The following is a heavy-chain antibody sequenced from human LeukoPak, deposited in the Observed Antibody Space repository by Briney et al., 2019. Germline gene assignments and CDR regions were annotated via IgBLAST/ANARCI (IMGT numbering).Heavy chain of an antibody. J-gene: IGHJ5*02. D-gene: IGHD2-15*01. V-gene: IGHV3-21*01. CDR3: ARDYCSGGSCYSGFDP. CDR2: ISSSSSYI. Sequence: PGGSLRLSCAASGFTFSSYSMNWVRQAPGKGLEWVSSISSSSSYICYADSVKGRFTISRDNAKNSLYLQMNSLRAEDTAVYYCARDYCSGGSCYSGFDPWGQGTLVTVSS. CDR1: GFTFSSYS.